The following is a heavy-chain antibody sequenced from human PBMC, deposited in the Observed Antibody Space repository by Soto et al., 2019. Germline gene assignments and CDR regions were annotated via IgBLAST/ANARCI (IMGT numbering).Heavy chain of an antibody. Sequence: QVQLQESCPGLVKPSQTLSLTCTVSGGSISSGGYYGSWIRQHPGKGLGWIGYINDSGSTYYNPSLRSRVTISVDTSKNKCSLNLRSLTAAVTAVYYCARDVLFVPAAMAWFDPWGQGTLVTVSS. J-gene: IGHJ5*02. CDR3: ARDVLFVPAAMAWFDP. CDR2: INDSGST. D-gene: IGHD2-2*01. V-gene: IGHV4-31*03. CDR1: GGSISSGGYY.